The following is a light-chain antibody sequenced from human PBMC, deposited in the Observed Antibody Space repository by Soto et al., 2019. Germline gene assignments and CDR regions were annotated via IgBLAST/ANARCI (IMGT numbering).Light chain of an antibody. CDR2: SDD. J-gene: IGLJ7*01. CDR1: NSNIGRYS. V-gene: IGLV1-44*01. Sequence: QLVLTQPPSLSGTPGQRVTISCSGSNSNIGRYSVNWYQHFPGTAPKILIYSDDERPSGVPDRFSGSKSGTSASLAISGLHSEDEAEYYCAASDDNLNGPLFGGGTQLTVL. CDR3: AASDDNLNGPL.